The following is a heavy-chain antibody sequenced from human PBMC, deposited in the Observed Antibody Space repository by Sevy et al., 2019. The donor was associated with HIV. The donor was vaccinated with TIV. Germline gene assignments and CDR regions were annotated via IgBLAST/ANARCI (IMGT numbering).Heavy chain of an antibody. CDR2: INPTSGST. CDR1: GYTFNNYY. CDR3: ARDDVVIPALGY. Sequence: ASVKVSCKASGYTFNNYYMHCVRQAPGQGLEWMGIINPTSGSTNYAQKFQGRFTMTRDTSTSTVYMELTSLTSEDTAVDYCARDDVVIPALGYWGQGTLVTVSS. D-gene: IGHD2-2*01. V-gene: IGHV1-46*02. J-gene: IGHJ4*02.